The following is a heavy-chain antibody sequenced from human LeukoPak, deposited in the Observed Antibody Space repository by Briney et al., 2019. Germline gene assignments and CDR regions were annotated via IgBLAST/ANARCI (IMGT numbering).Heavy chain of an antibody. V-gene: IGHV4-39*01. CDR1: GGSISTSSYY. D-gene: IGHD6-13*01. J-gene: IGHJ4*02. Sequence: SETLSLTCTVSGGSISTSSYYWGWIRQPPGNGLEWIVSIYHSGSTYYNPSLKSRVTISVDTSKSQFSLNRSSVTAADTPVYYCARTTYSGSRTFDYWGQGTLVTVSS. CDR3: ARTTYSGSRTFDY. CDR2: IYHSGST.